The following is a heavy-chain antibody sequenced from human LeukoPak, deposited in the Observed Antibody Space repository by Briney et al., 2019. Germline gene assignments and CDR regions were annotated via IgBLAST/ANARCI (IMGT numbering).Heavy chain of an antibody. CDR2: INKDGSA. V-gene: IGHV3-7*01. D-gene: IGHD3-16*01. J-gene: IGHJ3*02. CDR1: GFTFSSYW. Sequence: PGGSLRLSCVASGFTFSSYWMTWVRQAPGKGLEWAANINKDGSANEDSVKGRFTISRDNAKNSLYLQMNSLRVEDTAVYYCARDPYDFSGGYAYGAFDMWGQGTMVTVSS. CDR3: ARDPYDFSGGYAYGAFDM.